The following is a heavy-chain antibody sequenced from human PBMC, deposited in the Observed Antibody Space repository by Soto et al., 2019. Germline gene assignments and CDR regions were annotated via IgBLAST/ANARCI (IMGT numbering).Heavy chain of an antibody. CDR2: INHSGST. D-gene: IGHD3-22*01. CDR3: ARGTYYYDSSGYYYFDY. CDR1: GGSFSGYY. J-gene: IGHJ4*02. V-gene: IGHV4-34*01. Sequence: SETLSLTCAVYGGSFSGYYWSWIRQPPGKGLEWIGEINHSGSTNYNPSLKSRVTISVDTSKNQFSMKLSSLTAADTAVYYCARGTYYYDSSGYYYFDYWGQGTLVTVSS.